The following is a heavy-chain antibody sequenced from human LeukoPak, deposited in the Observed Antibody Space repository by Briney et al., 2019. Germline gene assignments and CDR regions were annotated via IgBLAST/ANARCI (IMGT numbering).Heavy chain of an antibody. V-gene: IGHV3-23*01. Sequence: PGGSLRLSCAASGFTFSSYGMSWVRQAPGKGLEWVSVISNSGGSTDYADSVKGRFTISRDNSKNTLYLQMNSLRAEDMAVYYCAKVPLRSGWKVFDYWGQGTLVTVSS. CDR1: GFTFSSYG. CDR2: ISNSGGST. D-gene: IGHD6-19*01. CDR3: AKVPLRSGWKVFDY. J-gene: IGHJ4*02.